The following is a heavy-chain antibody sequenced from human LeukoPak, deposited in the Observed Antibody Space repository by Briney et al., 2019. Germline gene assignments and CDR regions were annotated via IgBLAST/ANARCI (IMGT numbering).Heavy chain of an antibody. CDR1: GFTFSSYS. CDR2: ISSSSSYI. D-gene: IGHD1-26*01. V-gene: IGHV3-21*01. CDR3: ARDLVGRALNAFDI. J-gene: IGHJ3*02. Sequence: GGSLRLSCAASGFTFSSYSMNWVRQAPGKGLEWVSSISSSSSYIYYADSVKGRFTISRDNAKNSLYLQMNSLRAEDTAVYYCARDLVGRALNAFDIWGQGTMVTVSS.